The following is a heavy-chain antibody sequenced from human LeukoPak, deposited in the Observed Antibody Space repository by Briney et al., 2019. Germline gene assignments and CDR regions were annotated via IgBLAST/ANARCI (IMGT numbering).Heavy chain of an antibody. V-gene: IGHV6-1*01. CDR2: TYYRYKWYN. Sequence: SQTLSLTCAISGDSFSSNSAAWNWFRQSPSRGLEWLGRTYYRYKWYNDYAVSVKSRITINPDTSKNQFSLQLNSVTPEDTAVYYCARSADYYGSGSYNWFDPWGQGTLVTVSS. J-gene: IGHJ5*02. D-gene: IGHD3-10*01. CDR1: GDSFSSNSAA. CDR3: ARSADYYGSGSYNWFDP.